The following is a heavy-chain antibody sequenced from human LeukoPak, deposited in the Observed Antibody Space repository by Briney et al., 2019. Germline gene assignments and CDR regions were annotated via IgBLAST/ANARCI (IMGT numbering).Heavy chain of an antibody. CDR1: GYTFTSYG. J-gene: IGHJ3*02. CDR3: AREPSSHGDYGPVDAFDI. CDR2: ISAYNGDT. D-gene: IGHD4-17*01. V-gene: IGHV1-18*01. Sequence: GSVKVSCKASGYTFTSYGISWVRQAPGQGLEWMGWISAYNGDTNYAQKLQGRVTMTTDTSTSTAYMELRSLRSDDTAVYYCAREPSSHGDYGPVDAFDIWGQGTMVTVSS.